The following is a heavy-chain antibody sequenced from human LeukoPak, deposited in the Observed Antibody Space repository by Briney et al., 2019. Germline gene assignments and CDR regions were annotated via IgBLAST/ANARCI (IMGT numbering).Heavy chain of an antibody. CDR1: GFTFSSYA. J-gene: IGHJ6*03. CDR3: ATVGLAPASLYGDYRGVYYYYYMDV. Sequence: GGSLRLSCAASGFTFSSYAMHWVRQAPGKGLEWVAVISYDGSNKYYADSVKGRFTISRDNSKNTLYLQMNSLRAEDTAVYYCATVGLAPASLYGDYRGVYYYYYMDVWGKGTTVTISS. V-gene: IGHV3-30*04. D-gene: IGHD4-17*01. CDR2: ISYDGSNK.